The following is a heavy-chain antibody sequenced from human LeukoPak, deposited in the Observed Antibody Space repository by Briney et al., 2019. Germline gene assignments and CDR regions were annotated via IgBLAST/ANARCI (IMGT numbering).Heavy chain of an antibody. Sequence: GGSLRLSCAASGFAFDDYAMHWVRQAPGKGLEWVSLISWDGGSTYYADSVKGRFTISRDNSKNSLYLQMNSLRAEDTALYYCAKETDRDGYNHFDYWDQGTLVTVSS. D-gene: IGHD5-24*01. CDR1: GFAFDDYA. J-gene: IGHJ4*02. CDR3: AKETDRDGYNHFDY. CDR2: ISWDGGST. V-gene: IGHV3-43D*03.